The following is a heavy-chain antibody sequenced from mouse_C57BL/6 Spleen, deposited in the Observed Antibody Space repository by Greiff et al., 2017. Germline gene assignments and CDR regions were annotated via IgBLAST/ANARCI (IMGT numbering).Heavy chain of an antibody. CDR2: INPNNGGT. Sequence: EVQLQQSGPELVKPGASVKMSCKASGYTFTDYNMHWVKQSHGKSLEWIGYINPNNGGTSYNQKFKGKATLTVNKSSSTAYMALRSLTSEVSAVYYCARGGGLPAWFAYWGQGTLVTVSA. CDR1: GYTFTDYN. D-gene: IGHD2-4*01. CDR3: ARGGGLPAWFAY. V-gene: IGHV1-22*01. J-gene: IGHJ3*01.